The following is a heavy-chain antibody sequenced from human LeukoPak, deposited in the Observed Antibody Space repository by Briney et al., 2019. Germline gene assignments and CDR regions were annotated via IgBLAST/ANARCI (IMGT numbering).Heavy chain of an antibody. CDR2: MNPNSGNT. Sequence: ASVKVSCKASGYTFTGYYMHWVRQATGQGLEWMGWMNPNSGNTGYAQKFQGRVTITRNTSISTAYMELSSLRSEDTAVYYCARIWDPRAAFDIWGQGTMVTVSS. CDR3: ARIWDPRAAFDI. CDR1: GYTFTGYY. J-gene: IGHJ3*02. V-gene: IGHV1-8*03. D-gene: IGHD1-26*01.